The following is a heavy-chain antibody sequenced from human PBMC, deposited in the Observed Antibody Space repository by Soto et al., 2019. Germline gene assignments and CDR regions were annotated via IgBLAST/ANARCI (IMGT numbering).Heavy chain of an antibody. CDR3: ARGKCGSSFDA. Sequence: QVQLVQSGAEVKKPGASVQVSCKASGYTFTAYYLHWVRQAPGQGLEWMGWINPNTGATNYAQKFQEWVTLTRDTSVITAYMDLRRLKSDDTALYYCARGKCGSSFDAWGQGTLVSVSA. J-gene: IGHJ5*02. CDR1: GYTFTAYY. CDR2: INPNTGAT. D-gene: IGHD6-6*01. V-gene: IGHV1-2*04.